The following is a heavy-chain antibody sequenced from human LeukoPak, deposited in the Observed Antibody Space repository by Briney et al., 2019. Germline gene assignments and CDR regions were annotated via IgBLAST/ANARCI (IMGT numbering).Heavy chain of an antibody. CDR2: INPRGST. V-gene: IGHV4-34*01. CDR3: ARGLRQGSAWSWGPKEKSYQYMDV. CDR1: GGSFSSHY. D-gene: IGHD6-19*01. Sequence: SETLSLTCVVSGGSFSSHYWTWIRQPPGKGLEWIGEINPRGSTNYNPSLESRVTVSADTSRNHLSLSLTSATAADSAVYFCARGLRQGSAWSWGPKEKSYQYMDVWGTGTTVIVSS. J-gene: IGHJ6*04.